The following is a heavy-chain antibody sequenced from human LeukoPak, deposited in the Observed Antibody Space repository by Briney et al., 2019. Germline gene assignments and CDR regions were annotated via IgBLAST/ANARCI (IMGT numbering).Heavy chain of an antibody. V-gene: IGHV4-59*01. CDR1: GDSFTDYY. D-gene: IGHD3-16*01. J-gene: IGHJ4*02. CDR2: IYYNENS. Sequence: SETLSLTCNVIGDSFTDYYWNWIRQPPGKGLEWIGYIYYNENSNYSPSLKGRVALSVDTSRNQFSLHLASVTAADTAMYYCARDGGLQSHFDFWGQGILVTVAS. CDR3: ARDGGLQSHFDF.